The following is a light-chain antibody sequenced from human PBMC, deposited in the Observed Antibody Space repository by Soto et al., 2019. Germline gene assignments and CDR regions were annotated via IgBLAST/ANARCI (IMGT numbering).Light chain of an antibody. J-gene: IGKJ2*01. V-gene: IGKV1-5*03. CDR3: QQYNTFSFT. Sequence: DIQMTQSPSTLSASLGDRVTITCRASRTISDRLAWYQQRPGKAPKLLIYRASRLESGVPSRFSGSGSGTEFTLTISGLQPDDFASYYCQQYNTFSFTFGQGTKVDIK. CDR1: RTISDR. CDR2: RAS.